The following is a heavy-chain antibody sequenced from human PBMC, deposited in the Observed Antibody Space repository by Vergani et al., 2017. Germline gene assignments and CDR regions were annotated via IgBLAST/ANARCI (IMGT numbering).Heavy chain of an antibody. CDR2: IKHDGSEQ. CDR1: GFTFGDYW. V-gene: IGHV3-7*04. J-gene: IGHJ4*02. Sequence: EVQLVESGGGLVQPGGSLRLSCVASGFTFGDYWMTWVRQAPGKGPQWVASIKHDGSEQYYVDSVNGRFTISRDNAKNSVSLQMSSLRVDDTAVYYCAKDLAVAPYYLDFGGQGTLVTVSS. D-gene: IGHD5-12*01. CDR3: AKDLAVAPYYLDF.